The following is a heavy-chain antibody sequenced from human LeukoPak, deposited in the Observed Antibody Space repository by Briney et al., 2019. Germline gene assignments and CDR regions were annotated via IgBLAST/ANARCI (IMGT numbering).Heavy chain of an antibody. V-gene: IGHV4-38-2*02. CDR2: MYHSGDT. Sequence: SETLSLTCTVSGYSVSSGYYWGWIRQPPGKGLEWIGSMYHSGDTYYNPSLKSRVTISVDRSKIQFSLKLTSVTAADTAVYYCARGGGDRGRYYDSSGYLFDYWGQGTLVTVSS. CDR1: GYSVSSGYY. J-gene: IGHJ4*02. CDR3: ARGGGDRGRYYDSSGYLFDY. D-gene: IGHD3-22*01.